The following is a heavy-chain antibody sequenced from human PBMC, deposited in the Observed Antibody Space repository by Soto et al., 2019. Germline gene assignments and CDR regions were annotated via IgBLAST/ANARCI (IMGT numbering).Heavy chain of an antibody. CDR3: ARDLHLEWLPPGMDV. D-gene: IGHD3-3*01. CDR2: IYYSGST. V-gene: IGHV4-30-4*01. Sequence: PSETLSLTCTVSGGSISSGDYYWSWIRQPPGKGLEWIGYIYYSGSTYYNPSLKSRVTISVDTSKNQFSLKLSSVTAADTAVYYCARDLHLEWLPPGMDVWGQGTTVTAP. CDR1: GGSISSGDYY. J-gene: IGHJ6*02.